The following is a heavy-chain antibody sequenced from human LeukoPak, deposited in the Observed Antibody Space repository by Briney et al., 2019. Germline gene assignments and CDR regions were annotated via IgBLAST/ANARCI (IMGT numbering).Heavy chain of an antibody. Sequence: GGSLRLSCAASRFTFSSFGMHWVRQAPGKGLERVAVISYDGRNKYYADSVKGRFTISRDNSKNTLYLQMNSLRAEDTAVYYCAKQGGGSGWYLSYWGQGTLVTVSS. CDR1: RFTFSSFG. J-gene: IGHJ4*02. CDR2: ISYDGRNK. D-gene: IGHD6-19*01. CDR3: AKQGGGSGWYLSY. V-gene: IGHV3-30*18.